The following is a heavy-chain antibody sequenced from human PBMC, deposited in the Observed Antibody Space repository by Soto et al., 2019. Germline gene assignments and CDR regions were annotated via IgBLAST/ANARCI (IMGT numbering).Heavy chain of an antibody. CDR2: INHSGST. Sequence: QVQLQQWGAGLLKPSETLSLTCAVYGGSFSGYYWSWIRQPPGKGLEWIGEINHSGSTNYNPSLKSRVTISVDPSKNQFSLKLSSLTAADTAVYYCAGGGGQQLPSNWFDPWGQGTLVTVSS. CDR1: GGSFSGYY. V-gene: IGHV4-34*01. D-gene: IGHD6-13*01. J-gene: IGHJ5*02. CDR3: AGGGGQQLPSNWFDP.